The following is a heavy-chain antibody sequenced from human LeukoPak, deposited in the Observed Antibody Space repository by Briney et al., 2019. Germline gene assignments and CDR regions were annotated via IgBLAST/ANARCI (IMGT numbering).Heavy chain of an antibody. Sequence: SETLSLTCTVSGGSISPYFWSWIRQPPGKGLEWIGYIYYRGSTNYNPSLKSRVTISLDTSKDQFSLKLSSVTAADTAVYYCAREGVVKGYFDYWGQGTLVTVSS. J-gene: IGHJ4*02. D-gene: IGHD3-22*01. CDR3: AREGVVKGYFDY. CDR2: IYYRGST. CDR1: GGSISPYF. V-gene: IGHV4-59*01.